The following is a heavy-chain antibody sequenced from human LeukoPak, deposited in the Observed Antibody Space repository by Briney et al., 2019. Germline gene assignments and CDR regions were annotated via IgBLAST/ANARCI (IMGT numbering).Heavy chain of an antibody. D-gene: IGHD1-26*01. J-gene: IGHJ6*03. Sequence: KAGGSLRLSCVVSGFTFSNAWMSWVRQAPGKGLEWVSSITSTSSYMYYADSVKGRFTISRDNAQNSLYLHMSSLRAEDTAVYYCARDPYSGGYGDDYYYYMDVWGKGTTVTISS. CDR2: ITSTSSYM. V-gene: IGHV3-21*01. CDR1: GFTFSNAW. CDR3: ARDPYSGGYGDDYYYYMDV.